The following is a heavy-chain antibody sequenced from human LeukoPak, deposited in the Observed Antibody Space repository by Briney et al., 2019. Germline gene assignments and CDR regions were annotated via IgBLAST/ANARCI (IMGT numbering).Heavy chain of an antibody. CDR1: GFTFSDYY. J-gene: IGHJ4*02. CDR3: ARDPGNTRYSYGYHY. D-gene: IGHD5-18*01. V-gene: IGHV3-11*01. CDR2: ISSSGSTI. Sequence: SGGSLRLSCAASGFTFSDYYMSWIGQAPGKGLEWVSYISSSGSTIYYADSVKGRFTISRDNAKNSLYLQMNSLRAEDTAVYYCARDPGNTRYSYGYHYWGQGTLVNVSS.